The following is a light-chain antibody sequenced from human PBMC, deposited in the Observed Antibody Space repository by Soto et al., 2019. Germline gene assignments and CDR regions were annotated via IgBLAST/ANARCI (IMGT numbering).Light chain of an antibody. CDR3: QQYYRASIT. CDR2: AAS. Sequence: SSVTRCPWSLCASLGDPDHIKRQASQGIRNDLGWYQQKPGKAPKRLIYAASSLQSGVPSRFSGSGSGTEFTLTINSLQPEYCATYYCQQYYRASITFGPGTRLEIK. V-gene: IGKV1-17*01. J-gene: IGKJ5*01. CDR1: QGIRND.